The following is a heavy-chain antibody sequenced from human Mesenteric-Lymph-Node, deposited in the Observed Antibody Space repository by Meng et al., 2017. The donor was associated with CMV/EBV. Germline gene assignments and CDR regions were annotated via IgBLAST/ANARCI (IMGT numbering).Heavy chain of an antibody. Sequence: ASGFNFRAYAMGWVRRSPGEGLEWVAVLSSSGTTTFYADSLQGRFTISRDNSKNTLYLQIHGLRAEDTAFYYCAKGAVMVHTLFDFWGQGTLVTVSS. CDR2: LSSSGTTT. D-gene: IGHD5-18*01. CDR1: GFNFRAYA. CDR3: AKGAVMVHTLFDF. J-gene: IGHJ4*02. V-gene: IGHV3-23*01.